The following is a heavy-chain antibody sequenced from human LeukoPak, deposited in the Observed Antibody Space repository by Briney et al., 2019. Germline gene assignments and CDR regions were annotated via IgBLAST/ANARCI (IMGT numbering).Heavy chain of an antibody. CDR3: ARGPLPTVY. V-gene: IGHV4-59*01. Sequence: PSETLSLTCTVSGGAISGYYWSWIRQPPGKGLEWIGYIYYSGSTNYNPSLKSRVTISVDTSKNQFSLKLSSVTAADTAVYYCARGPLPTVYWGQGTLVTVSS. CDR1: GGAISGYY. CDR2: IYYSGST. D-gene: IGHD4-17*01. J-gene: IGHJ4*02.